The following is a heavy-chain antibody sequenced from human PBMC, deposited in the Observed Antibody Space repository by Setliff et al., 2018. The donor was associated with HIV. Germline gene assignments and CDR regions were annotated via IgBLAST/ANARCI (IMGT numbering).Heavy chain of an antibody. J-gene: IGHJ5*02. Sequence: PSETLSLTCTVSGGSISSSSYYWGWIRQPPGKGLEWIGNIYYSGSTYYNLSLKSRVTISVDTSKNQFSLKLSSATAADTAVYYCAGSIVVVTAAPLTWGQGTLVTVSS. CDR3: AGSIVVVTAAPLT. CDR2: IYYSGST. V-gene: IGHV4-39*01. D-gene: IGHD2-21*02. CDR1: GGSISSSSYY.